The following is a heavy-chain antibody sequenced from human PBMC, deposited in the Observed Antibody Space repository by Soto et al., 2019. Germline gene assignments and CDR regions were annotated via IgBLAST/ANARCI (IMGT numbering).Heavy chain of an antibody. V-gene: IGHV4-34*01. CDR2: INHSGST. CDR3: ARDLAVAALDY. CDR1: GGSFSGYY. Sequence: SETLSLTCAVYGGSFSGYYWSWIRQPPGKGLEWIGEINHSGSTNYNPSLKSRVTISVDTSKNQFSLKLSSVTAADTAVYYCARDLAVAALDYWGQGTLVTVSS. D-gene: IGHD6-19*01. J-gene: IGHJ4*02.